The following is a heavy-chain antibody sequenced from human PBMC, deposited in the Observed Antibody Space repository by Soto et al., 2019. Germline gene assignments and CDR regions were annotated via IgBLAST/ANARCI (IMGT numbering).Heavy chain of an antibody. V-gene: IGHV1-69*13. D-gene: IGHD6-13*01. CDR1: GGTFSSYG. J-gene: IGHJ5*02. Sequence: GASVKVSCKASGGTFSSYGISWVRQAPGQGLEWMGGIIPLFGTANYAQKFQNRVTITADESTSTAYMELSSLRSEDTAVYYCARGVYRVPGLNWFDPWGQGTLVTVSS. CDR2: IIPLFGTA. CDR3: ARGVYRVPGLNWFDP.